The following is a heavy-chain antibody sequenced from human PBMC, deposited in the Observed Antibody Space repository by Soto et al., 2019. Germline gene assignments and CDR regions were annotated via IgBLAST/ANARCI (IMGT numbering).Heavy chain of an antibody. CDR2: IVVGSGNT. CDR3: ATDKGDSYGYGNY. Sequence: SVKVSCTSSGFTFPNSAVQWVRQARGQRLEWVGWIVVGSGNTNYAQKFQERVTITRDMSTTTAYMELSSLRSEDTAVYYCATDKGDSYGYGNYWGQGTLVTVSA. CDR1: GFTFPNSA. J-gene: IGHJ4*02. D-gene: IGHD5-18*01. V-gene: IGHV1-58*01.